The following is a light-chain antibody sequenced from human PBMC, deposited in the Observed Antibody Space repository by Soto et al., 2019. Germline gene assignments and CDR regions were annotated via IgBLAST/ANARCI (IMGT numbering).Light chain of an antibody. CDR1: SSDVGGYNY. V-gene: IGLV2-8*01. CDR3: GAHAGSNTWV. Sequence: QSALTQHASVSGSPGQSITISCTGTSSDVGGYNYVSWYQQHPGKAPKLMIYEVNKRPSGVPDRFSGSKSGITASLTVSGLQADDEADYYCGAHAGSNTWVFGGGTKVTVL. CDR2: EVN. J-gene: IGLJ3*02.